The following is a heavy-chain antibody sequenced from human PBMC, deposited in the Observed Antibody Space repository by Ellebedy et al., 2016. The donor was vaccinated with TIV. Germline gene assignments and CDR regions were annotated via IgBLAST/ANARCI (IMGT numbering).Heavy chain of an antibody. CDR2: IYSGGGT. CDR3: ARGVYNWNVHIDY. V-gene: IGHV3-66*01. J-gene: IGHJ4*02. Sequence: GGSLRLSCAASGFIVSRYFITWVRQAPGKGLEWVSIIYSGGGTNYTDSVRGRFTISRDNAKNSLYLQMNSLRAEDTAVYYCARGVYNWNVHIDYWGQGTLVTVSS. CDR1: GFIVSRYF. D-gene: IGHD1-1*01.